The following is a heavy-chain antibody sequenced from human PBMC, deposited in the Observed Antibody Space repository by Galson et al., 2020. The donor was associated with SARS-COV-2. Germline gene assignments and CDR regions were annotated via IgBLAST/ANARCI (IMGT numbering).Heavy chain of an antibody. V-gene: IGHV4-31*03. D-gene: IGHD3-9*01. CDR3: ARVPRYYDILTGYYPTFDY. J-gene: IGHJ4*02. Sequence: SETLSLTCTVSGGSISSGGYYWSWIRQHPGKGLEWIGYIYYSGSTYYNPSLKSRVTISVDTSKNQFSLKLSSVTAADTAVDYCARVPRYYDILTGYYPTFDYWGQGTLVTVSS. CDR1: GGSISSGGYY. CDR2: IYYSGST.